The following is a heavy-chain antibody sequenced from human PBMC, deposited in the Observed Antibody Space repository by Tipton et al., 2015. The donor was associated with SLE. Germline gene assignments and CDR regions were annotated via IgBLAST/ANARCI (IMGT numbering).Heavy chain of an antibody. J-gene: IGHJ4*02. D-gene: IGHD6-19*01. CDR1: GGSISSYY. V-gene: IGHV4-59*01. CDR2: IYYSGST. Sequence: TLSLTCTVSGGSISSYYWSWIRQPPGKGLEWIGYIYYSGSTNYNPSLKSRVTISVDTSKNQFSLRLSSVTAADTTVYYCARGYSSGWCVYWGQGTLVTVSS. CDR3: ARGYSSGWCVY.